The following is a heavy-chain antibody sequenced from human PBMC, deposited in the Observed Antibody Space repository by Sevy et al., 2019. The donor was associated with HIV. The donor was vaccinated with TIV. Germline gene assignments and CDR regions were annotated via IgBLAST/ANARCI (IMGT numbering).Heavy chain of an antibody. CDR3: VKDRWSIAAAGTGVFDY. Sequence: ASVKVSCKASGYTFTGYYMHWVRQAPGQGLEWMVWINPNSGGTDYPQKFQGRVTMTRDTSISIAYMELSRLRSDDTAMYFPVKDRWSIAAAGTGVFDYWGQGALVTVSS. CDR2: INPNSGGT. J-gene: IGHJ4*02. D-gene: IGHD6-13*01. CDR1: GYTFTGYY. V-gene: IGHV1-2*02.